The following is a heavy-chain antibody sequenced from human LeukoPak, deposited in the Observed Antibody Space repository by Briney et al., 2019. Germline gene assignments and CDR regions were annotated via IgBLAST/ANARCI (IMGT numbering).Heavy chain of an antibody. CDR3: ARQYTSSWHGGYYDF. V-gene: IGHV4-39*01. CDR2: IYYSGMT. Sequence: SETLSLTCTVSGGSISSSSFYWGWIRQSPGKGLEWIGSIYYSGMTYHNPSLKSRVTISLDTSNNQFSLKLNSVTAADTAVYYCARQYTSSWHGGYYDFWGQGTLVTVSS. J-gene: IGHJ4*02. D-gene: IGHD6-13*01. CDR1: GGSISSSSFY.